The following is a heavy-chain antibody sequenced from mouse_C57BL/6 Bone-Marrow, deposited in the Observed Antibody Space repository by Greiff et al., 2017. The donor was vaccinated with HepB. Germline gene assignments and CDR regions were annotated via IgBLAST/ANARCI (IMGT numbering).Heavy chain of an antibody. V-gene: IGHV1-53*01. CDR2: INPSNGGT. CDR3: AREGELRYWYFDV. D-gene: IGHD1-1*01. J-gene: IGHJ1*03. Sequence: QVQLQQPGTELVKPGASVKLSCKASGYTFTSYWMHWVKQRPGQGLEWIGNINPSNGGTNYNEKFKSKATLTVDKSSSTAYLQLSSLTSEDSAVYYGAREGELRYWYFDVWGTGTTVTVSS. CDR1: GYTFTSYW.